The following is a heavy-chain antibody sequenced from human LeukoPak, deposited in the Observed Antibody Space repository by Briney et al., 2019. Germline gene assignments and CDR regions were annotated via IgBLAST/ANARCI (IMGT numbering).Heavy chain of an antibody. CDR3: AREGASGYDAHDAFDI. CDR1: SGSLSSDNNY. Sequence: SETLSLTCTVSSGSLSSDNNYWNWIWQPAGKGLEWVGRIYTSGRTSYNPSLKSRVAISVDTSENQFSLKLSSVTAADTAVYYCAREGASGYDAHDAFDIWGQGTMVTVSS. CDR2: IYTSGRT. J-gene: IGHJ3*02. V-gene: IGHV4-61*02. D-gene: IGHD5-12*01.